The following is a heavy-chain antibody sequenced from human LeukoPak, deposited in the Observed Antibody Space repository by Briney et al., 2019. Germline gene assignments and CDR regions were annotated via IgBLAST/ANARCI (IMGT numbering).Heavy chain of an antibody. CDR2: IIPIFGTA. J-gene: IGHJ3*02. Sequence: SVKVSCKASGGTFSSYAISWVRQAPGQGLEWMGGIIPIFGTANYAQKFQGRVTITTDESTSTAYMELSSLRSEDTAVYYCARGRYRSTVTTTDAFDIWGQGTMVTVSS. CDR3: ARGRYRSTVTTTDAFDI. CDR1: GGTFSSYA. D-gene: IGHD4-17*01. V-gene: IGHV1-69*05.